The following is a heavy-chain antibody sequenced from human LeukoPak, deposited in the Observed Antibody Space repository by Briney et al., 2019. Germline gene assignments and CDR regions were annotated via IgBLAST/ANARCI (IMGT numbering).Heavy chain of an antibody. V-gene: IGHV3-23*01. J-gene: IGHJ1*01. CDR2: ISGRGGST. CDR3: AKVLDYYDSSGYSLGYFQH. D-gene: IGHD3-22*01. Sequence: PGGSLRLSCAASRFTFSSDAMSWVRQAPGKGLEWVSGISGRGGSTYYADSVKGRFTISRDNSKNTLYLQMNSLRADDTAVYYCAKVLDYYDSSGYSLGYFQHWGQGTLVTVSS. CDR1: RFTFSSDA.